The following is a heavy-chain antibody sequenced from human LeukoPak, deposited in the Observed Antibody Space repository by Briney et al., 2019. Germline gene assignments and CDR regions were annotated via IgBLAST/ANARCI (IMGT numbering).Heavy chain of an antibody. CDR1: GYTFSNYA. J-gene: IGHJ3*02. D-gene: IGHD3-22*01. V-gene: IGHV1-2*02. Sequence: ASVKVSCKASGYTFSNYAMNWVRQAPGQGLEWMGWINPNSGGTNYAQKFQGRVTMTRDTSISTAYMELSRLRSDDTAVYYCARDGAYDSSGFDAFDIWGQGTMVTVSS. CDR3: ARDGAYDSSGFDAFDI. CDR2: INPNSGGT.